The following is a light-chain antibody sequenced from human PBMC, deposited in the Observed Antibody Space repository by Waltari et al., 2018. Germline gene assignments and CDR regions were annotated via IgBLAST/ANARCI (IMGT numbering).Light chain of an antibody. CDR2: DAS. J-gene: IGKJ4*01. Sequence: DIQMTQSPSSLSASVGDSVTITCRASQSFWTYLHWYQHQPGRAPRLVIYDASTLQRGVPSRFTGGGSGTLFTLTIRGLQPEDFATYYCQHSYGTPPTFGGGTRVEI. CDR1: QSFWTY. CDR3: QHSYGTPPT. V-gene: IGKV1-39*01.